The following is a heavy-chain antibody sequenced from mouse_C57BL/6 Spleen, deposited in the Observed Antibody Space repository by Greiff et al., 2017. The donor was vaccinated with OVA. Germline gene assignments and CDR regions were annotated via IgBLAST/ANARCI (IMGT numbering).Heavy chain of an antibody. J-gene: IGHJ4*01. V-gene: IGHV5-17*01. CDR2: ISSGSSTI. CDR1: GFTFSDYG. CDR3: ASDDEDAMDY. Sequence: EVKLVESGGGLVKPGGSLKLSCAASGFTFSDYGMHWVRQAPEKGLEWVAYISSGSSTIYYADTVKGRFTISRDNAKNTLFLQMTSRRSEDTAMYYCASDDEDAMDYWGQGTSVTVSS. D-gene: IGHD2-3*01.